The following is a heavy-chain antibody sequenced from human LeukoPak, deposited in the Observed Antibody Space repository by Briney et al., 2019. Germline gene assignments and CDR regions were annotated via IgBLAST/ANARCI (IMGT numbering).Heavy chain of an antibody. Sequence: GASVKVSCKASGYTFTSYYMHWVRQAPGQGLEWMGIINPSGGSTSYAQKFQGRVTMTRDTSTSTVYMELSSLRSEDTAVYYCARGGGGAIVVVPAAMLQSGDWFDPWGQGTLVTVSS. CDR3: ARGGGGAIVVVPAAMLQSGDWFDP. J-gene: IGHJ5*02. CDR1: GYTFTSYY. D-gene: IGHD2-2*01. CDR2: INPSGGST. V-gene: IGHV1-46*01.